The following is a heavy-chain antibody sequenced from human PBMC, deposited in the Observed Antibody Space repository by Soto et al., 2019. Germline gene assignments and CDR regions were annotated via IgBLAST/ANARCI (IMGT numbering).Heavy chain of an antibody. J-gene: IGHJ4*02. Sequence: QVQLVQSGAEVKKPGASVKVSCKASGYTFTGYYMHWVRQAPGQGLEWMGWINPNSGGTNYAQKLQGWVTMTRDTSISTAYMELSRLRSDDTAVYYCAAASSWYPLFDYWGQGTLVTVSS. CDR3: AAASSWYPLFDY. CDR2: INPNSGGT. D-gene: IGHD6-13*01. CDR1: GYTFTGYY. V-gene: IGHV1-2*04.